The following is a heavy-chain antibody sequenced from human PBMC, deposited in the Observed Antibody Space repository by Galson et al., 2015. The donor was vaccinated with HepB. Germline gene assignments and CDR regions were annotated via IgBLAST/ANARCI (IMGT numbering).Heavy chain of an antibody. J-gene: IGHJ4*02. CDR3: AKQDSSGLDY. CDR1: GFTFGNYA. V-gene: IGHV3-23*01. D-gene: IGHD3-22*01. CDR2: ISGSGETT. Sequence: SLRLSCAASGFTFGNYAMSWVRQAPGKGLEWASSISGSGETTHYADSVKGRFTISRDNSKNTLNLQMNGLGAEDTAIYFCAKQDSSGLDYWGPGTLVTVSS.